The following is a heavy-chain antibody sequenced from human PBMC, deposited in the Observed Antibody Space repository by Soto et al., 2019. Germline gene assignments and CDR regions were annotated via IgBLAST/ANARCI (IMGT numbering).Heavy chain of an antibody. V-gene: IGHV3-48*01. CDR2: ISTSSSPR. CDR1: GFTFRHYS. CDR3: ARDQIAAAGHFDY. D-gene: IGHD6-13*01. J-gene: IGHJ4*02. Sequence: GVSLRLSCAASGFTFRHYSMHWVRQAPGKGLEWVAYISTSSSPRYYADSVKGRFTISRDNSKNTLYLQMNSLGAEDTAVYYCARDQIAAAGHFDYWGQGTLVTVSS.